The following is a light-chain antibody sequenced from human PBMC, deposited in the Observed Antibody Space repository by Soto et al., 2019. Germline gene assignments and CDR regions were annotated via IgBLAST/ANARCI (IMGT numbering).Light chain of an antibody. CDR3: ASWDDSLNGVV. CDR2: SDN. CDR1: FSNVRINT. Sequence: QSVLTQPPSASGTPGQRVTISCSGSFSNVRINTVNWYQQLPGTAPKLLIYSDNQRPSGVPDRFSGSKSGTSASLAISGLQSEDAADYYCASWDDSLNGVVFGGGTQLTVL. V-gene: IGLV1-44*01. J-gene: IGLJ2*01.